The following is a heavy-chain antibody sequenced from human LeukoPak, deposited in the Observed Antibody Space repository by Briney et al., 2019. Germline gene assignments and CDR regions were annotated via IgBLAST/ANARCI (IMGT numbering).Heavy chain of an antibody. CDR3: ATDRGWRTSGYYLYYFEY. J-gene: IGHJ4*02. CDR1: GFTFSDYY. D-gene: IGHD3-3*01. Sequence: GGSLRLSCAASGFTFSDYYMSWIRQAPGKGLEWISYISSSGSYTIYADPVKGRFTISRDNAKNSLYLQMSSLRAEDTAVYYCATDRGWRTSGYYLYYFEYWGQGTLVTFSS. V-gene: IGHV3-11*06. CDR2: ISSSGSYT.